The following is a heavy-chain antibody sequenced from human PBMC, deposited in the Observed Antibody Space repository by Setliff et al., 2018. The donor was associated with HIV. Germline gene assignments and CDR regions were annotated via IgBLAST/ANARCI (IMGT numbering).Heavy chain of an antibody. CDR1: GYNITTYW. J-gene: IGHJ3*02. Sequence: GESLKISCKASGYNITTYWIAWVRQMPGKGLEWMGIIHPVDSDTRYSPSFQGQVTISADKSISTAYLQWSTLKASDTAIYYCARHRHTAAGTLDAFDIWGQGTVVTVSS. D-gene: IGHD6-13*01. CDR2: IHPVDSDT. CDR3: ARHRHTAAGTLDAFDI. V-gene: IGHV5-51*01.